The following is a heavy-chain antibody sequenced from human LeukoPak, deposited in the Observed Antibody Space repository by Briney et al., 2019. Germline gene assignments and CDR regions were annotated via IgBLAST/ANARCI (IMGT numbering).Heavy chain of an antibody. Sequence: PGGSPRLSCAASGFTFSNYWMNWVRQAPGKGLEWVANIKQDGSAKCYVDSVKGRFTISRDNAKNSLYLQMNSLGAEDTAVYYCARTIREQWLTIDYWGQGTLVTFSS. V-gene: IGHV3-7*04. CDR1: GFTFSNYW. CDR3: ARTIREQWLTIDY. CDR2: IKQDGSAK. J-gene: IGHJ4*02. D-gene: IGHD6-19*01.